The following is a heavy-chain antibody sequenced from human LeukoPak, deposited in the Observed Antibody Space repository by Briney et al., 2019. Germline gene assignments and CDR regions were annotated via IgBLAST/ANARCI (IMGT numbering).Heavy chain of an antibody. CDR1: GDSVSSNSAT. Sequence: SVTLSVTCAISGDSVSSNSATWNWIRQSPSRGLEWLGRTCYRSTWDNDYAVSVKSRITINPDTSNNQFSLQLKCVTPEVTAVYCWARGLYRYFDLWGRGTVLTLSS. V-gene: IGHV6-1*01. CDR2: TCYRSTWDN. CDR3: ARGLYRYFDL. J-gene: IGHJ2*01.